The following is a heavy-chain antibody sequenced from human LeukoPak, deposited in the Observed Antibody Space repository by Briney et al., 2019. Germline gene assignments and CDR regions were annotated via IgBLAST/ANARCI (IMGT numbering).Heavy chain of an antibody. V-gene: IGHV3-7*01. D-gene: IGHD2-2*01. Sequence: GGSLRLSCAASGFTFSSYWMSWVRQDPGKGLEWVANIKQDGSEKYYVDSVKGRFTISRDNAKNSLYLQMNSLRAEDTALYYCARDTSSTSYDYWGQGTLVTVSS. CDR1: GFTFSSYW. CDR3: ARDTSSTSYDY. CDR2: IKQDGSEK. J-gene: IGHJ4*02.